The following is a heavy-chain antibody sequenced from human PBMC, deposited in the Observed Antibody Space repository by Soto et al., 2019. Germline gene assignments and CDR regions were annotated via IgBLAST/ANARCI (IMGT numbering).Heavy chain of an antibody. CDR1: GGSISSGDYY. Sequence: SETLSLTCTVSGGSISSGDYYWSWIRQPPGKGLEWIGYIYYSGSTYYNPSLKSRVTIAVDTSKNQFSLKLSSVTAADTAVYYCARRAMVYFDYWGQGTLVTVSS. CDR2: IYYSGST. CDR3: ARRAMVYFDY. V-gene: IGHV4-30-4*01. J-gene: IGHJ4*02. D-gene: IGHD5-18*01.